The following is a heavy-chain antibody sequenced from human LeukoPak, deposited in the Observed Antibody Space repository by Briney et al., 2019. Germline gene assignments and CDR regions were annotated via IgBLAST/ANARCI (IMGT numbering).Heavy chain of an antibody. CDR3: ARESSGYYFDY. Sequence: GGSLRLSCAASGFIFRSYWIHWVRQAPGKGPVWVSRLNSDGSRTNYADSVKGRFTISRDNAKNTLYLQMNSLRVEDTAVYYCARESSGYYFDYWGQGTLVTVSS. D-gene: IGHD6-25*01. CDR2: LNSDGSRT. J-gene: IGHJ4*02. V-gene: IGHV3-74*01. CDR1: GFIFRSYW.